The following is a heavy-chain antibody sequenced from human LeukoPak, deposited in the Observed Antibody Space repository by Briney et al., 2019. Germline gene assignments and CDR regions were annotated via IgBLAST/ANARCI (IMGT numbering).Heavy chain of an antibody. CDR2: IYYSGST. Sequence: PTETLSLTCTVSGGSISSYYWSWIRQPPGKGLEWIGYIYYSGSTNYNPSLKSRVTISVDTSKNQFSLKLSSVTAADTAVYYCARAYCSGGSCLRVTSSWFDPWGQGTLVTDSS. CDR1: GGSISSYY. CDR3: ARAYCSGGSCLRVTSSWFDP. J-gene: IGHJ5*02. D-gene: IGHD2-15*01. V-gene: IGHV4-59*01.